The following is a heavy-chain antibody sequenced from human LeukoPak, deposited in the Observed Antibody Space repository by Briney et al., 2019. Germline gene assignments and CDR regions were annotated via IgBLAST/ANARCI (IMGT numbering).Heavy chain of an antibody. CDR2: IRYDGSNK. J-gene: IGHJ3*02. D-gene: IGHD3-3*01. CDR1: GFTFSSYG. Sequence: PGGSLRLSCAASGFTFSSYGMHWVCQAPGKGLEWVAFIRYDGSNKYYADSVKGRFTISRDNSKNTLYLQMNSLRAEDTAVYYCAKGTRITIFGVVPDDAFDIWGQGTMVTVSS. V-gene: IGHV3-30*02. CDR3: AKGTRITIFGVVPDDAFDI.